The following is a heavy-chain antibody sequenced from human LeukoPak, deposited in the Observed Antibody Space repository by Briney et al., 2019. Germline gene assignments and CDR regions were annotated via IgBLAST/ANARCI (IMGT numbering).Heavy chain of an antibody. D-gene: IGHD6-25*01. J-gene: IGHJ4*02. CDR3: ARHRSSGDDY. Sequence: KSSETLSLTCAVYGGSFSGYYWNWIRQPPGKGLEWIGEIDHSGTTNYNPSLKSRVTISVDTSKNQLSLRVSSVTAADTAVYYCARHRSSGDDYWGQGTLVTVSS. V-gene: IGHV4-34*01. CDR2: IDHSGTT. CDR1: GGSFSGYY.